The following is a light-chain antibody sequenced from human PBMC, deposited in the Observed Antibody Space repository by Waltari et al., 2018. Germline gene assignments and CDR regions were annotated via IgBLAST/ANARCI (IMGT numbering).Light chain of an antibody. CDR3: QSWDGSTASVV. V-gene: IGLV3-1*01. Sequence: SYELAQPPSVSVSPGQTASITCSGDTLRKRSVCWYQQKPGQSPVLVMFQDIKRPSGIPERIFGSKSGNTATLTISGTQATDEADYYCQSWDGSTASVVFGGGTKLTVL. J-gene: IGLJ2*01. CDR2: QDI. CDR1: TLRKRS.